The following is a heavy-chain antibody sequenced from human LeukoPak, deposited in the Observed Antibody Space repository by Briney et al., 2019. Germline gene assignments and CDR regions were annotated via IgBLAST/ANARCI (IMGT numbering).Heavy chain of an antibody. CDR3: ARRYRPGYSSSWYRLGFFDY. D-gene: IGHD6-13*01. CDR2: MNPNSGNT. J-gene: IGHJ4*02. V-gene: IGHV1-8*01. CDR1: GYTFTSYD. Sequence: GASVKVSCKASGYTFTSYDTNWVRQATGQGLEWMGWMNPNSGNTGYAQKFQGRVTMTRNTSISTAYMELSSLRSEDTAVYYCARRYRPGYSSSWYRLGFFDYWGQGTLVTVSS.